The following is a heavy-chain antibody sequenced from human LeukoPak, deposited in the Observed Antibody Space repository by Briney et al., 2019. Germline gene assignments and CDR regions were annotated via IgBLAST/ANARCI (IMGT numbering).Heavy chain of an antibody. V-gene: IGHV1-2*02. CDR3: ARGTYGDHFDY. J-gene: IGHJ4*02. CDR1: GHTLSGYY. Sequence: ASVKVSCKASGHTLSGYYVHWVRQAPGQGLEWMGWFDPKSGATNYAQKFQDRVTMTRDTSINTAYMELWRLRSDDTAVYYCARGTYGDHFDYWGQGTLVTVSS. D-gene: IGHD4-17*01. CDR2: FDPKSGAT.